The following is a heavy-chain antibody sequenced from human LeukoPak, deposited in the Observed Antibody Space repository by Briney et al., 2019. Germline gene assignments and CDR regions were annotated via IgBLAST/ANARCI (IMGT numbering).Heavy chain of an antibody. J-gene: IGHJ4*02. CDR1: GFTFSSYA. CDR2: ISGSGGST. D-gene: IGHD4-23*01. Sequence: GGSLRLSCAASGFTFSSYAMSWVRQAPGRGLEWVSAISGSGGSTYYADSVKGRFTISGDNSKNTLYLQMNSLRAEDTAVYYCAKDDRSGGNAGRSEYWGQGTLVTVSS. V-gene: IGHV3-23*01. CDR3: AKDDRSGGNAGRSEY.